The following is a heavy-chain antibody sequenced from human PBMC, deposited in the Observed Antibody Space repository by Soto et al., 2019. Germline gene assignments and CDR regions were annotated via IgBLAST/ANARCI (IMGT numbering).Heavy chain of an antibody. J-gene: IGHJ4*02. D-gene: IGHD3-22*01. Sequence: TLSLTCTVSGGSISSYYWSWIRQPPGKGLEWIGYIYYSGSTNYNPSLKSRVTISVDTSKNQFSLKLSSVTAADTAVYYCARVPRGYYYDSSGYYYGPYYFDYWGQGTLVTVSS. V-gene: IGHV4-59*01. CDR1: GGSISSYY. CDR2: IYYSGST. CDR3: ARVPRGYYYDSSGYYYGPYYFDY.